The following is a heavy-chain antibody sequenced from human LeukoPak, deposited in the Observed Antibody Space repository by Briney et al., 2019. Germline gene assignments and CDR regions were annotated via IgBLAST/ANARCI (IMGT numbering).Heavy chain of an antibody. J-gene: IGHJ4*02. CDR3: ARQSIHITMVRGVMGGDFDY. CDR2: IYYSGST. D-gene: IGHD3-10*01. V-gene: IGHV4-39*01. Sequence: PSETLSLTCTVSGGSISSSSYYWGWIRQPPGKGLEWIGSIYYSGSTYYNPSLKSRVTISVDTSKNQFSLKLSSVTAADTAVYYCARQSIHITMVRGVMGGDFDYWSQGTLVTVSS. CDR1: GGSISSSSYY.